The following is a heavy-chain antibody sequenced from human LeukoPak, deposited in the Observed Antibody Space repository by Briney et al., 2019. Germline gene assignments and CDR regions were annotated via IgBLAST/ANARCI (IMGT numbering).Heavy chain of an antibody. CDR1: GFTFSSYS. Sequence: GGSLRLSCAASGFTFSSYSMNWVRQAPGKGLEWVSSISSSSRYMYYADSVKGRFTISRDNSKNTLYLQMNSLRAEDTAVYYCARGGYDFWSGYSDSELDYWGQGTLVTVSS. J-gene: IGHJ4*02. CDR2: ISSSSRYM. CDR3: ARGGYDFWSGYSDSELDY. D-gene: IGHD3-3*01. V-gene: IGHV3-21*01.